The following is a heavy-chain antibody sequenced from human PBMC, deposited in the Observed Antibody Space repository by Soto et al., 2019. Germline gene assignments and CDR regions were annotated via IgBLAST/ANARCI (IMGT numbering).Heavy chain of an antibody. CDR1: GGTFSSYA. CDR2: IIPIFGTA. D-gene: IGHD6-6*01. V-gene: IGHV1-69*13. Sequence: GASVKVSCKASGGTFSSYAISWVRQAPGQGLEWMGGIIPIFGTANYAQKLQGRVTITADESTSTAYMELSSLRSEDTAVYYCARGVGSIAARYFDYWGQGTLVTVSS. CDR3: ARGVGSIAARYFDY. J-gene: IGHJ4*02.